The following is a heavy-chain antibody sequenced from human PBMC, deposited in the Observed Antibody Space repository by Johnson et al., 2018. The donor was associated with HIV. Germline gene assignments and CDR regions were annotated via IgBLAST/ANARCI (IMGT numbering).Heavy chain of an antibody. CDR3: ARWVDTTFDI. CDR2: IGTAGDT. D-gene: IGHD5-18*01. J-gene: IGHJ3*02. CDR1: GFTFSNYA. Sequence: EVQLVESGGGVVQPGRSLRLSCAASGFTFSNYAMHWVRQAPGKGLEYVSTIGTAGDTYYPGSVKGRFTISRENAKNSLYLQMNSLRAEDTAVYYCARWVDTTFDIWGQGTMVTVSS. V-gene: IGHV3-13*04.